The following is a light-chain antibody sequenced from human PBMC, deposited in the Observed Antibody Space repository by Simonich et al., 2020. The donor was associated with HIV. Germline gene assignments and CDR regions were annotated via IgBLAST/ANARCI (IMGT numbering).Light chain of an antibody. Sequence: SYVLTRPPSVSVAPGKTARITCGGNNIGSKSVHWYQQKPGQAPVLVVYDDSDRPSGIPERFSGSNSGNTATLTISRVEAGDEADYYCQVWDTSSDHPGVFGGGTKLTVL. CDR1: NIGSKS. CDR2: DDS. CDR3: QVWDTSSDHPGV. V-gene: IGLV3-21*03. J-gene: IGLJ3*02.